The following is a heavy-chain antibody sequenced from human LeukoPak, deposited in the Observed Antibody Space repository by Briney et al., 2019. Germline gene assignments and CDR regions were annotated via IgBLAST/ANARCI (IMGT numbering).Heavy chain of an antibody. V-gene: IGHV3-43*02. CDR2: INGDGGRT. D-gene: IGHD3-3*01. J-gene: IGHJ4*02. Sequence: GGSLRLSCAASGFTFAAYAMHWVRQVPGKGLEWVSLINGDGGRTFYADTVRSRFTISRDNSKISLYLQMSGLRPEDTAFFYCEKAPGHGDFRTDYWGQGTMVTVSS. CDR3: EKAPGHGDFRTDY. CDR1: GFTFAAYA.